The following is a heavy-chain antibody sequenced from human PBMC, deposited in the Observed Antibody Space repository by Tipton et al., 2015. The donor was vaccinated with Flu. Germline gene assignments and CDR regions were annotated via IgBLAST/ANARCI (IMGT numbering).Heavy chain of an antibody. CDR2: IYYSGST. D-gene: IGHD3-22*01. Sequence: TLSLTCTVSGGSISSYYWTWVRQPPGKGLEWIGYIYYSGSTNFNPSLKSRLTMSEDTSKNQFSLNLSSVTAADTALYFCARDERSGSGYGLRLWGQGTMVNVSS. V-gene: IGHV4-59*01. J-gene: IGHJ3*01. CDR1: GGSISSYY. CDR3: ARDERSGSGYGLRL.